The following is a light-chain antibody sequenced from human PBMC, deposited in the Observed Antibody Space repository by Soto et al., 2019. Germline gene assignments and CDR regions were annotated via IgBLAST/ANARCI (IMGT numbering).Light chain of an antibody. CDR2: WAA. J-gene: IGKJ2*01. Sequence: DIVMTQSPDSLAVSLGERATINCKSSQSVLYSSNNKNYLAWYQQKPGQPPKLLIYWAATRECGVPDRFSGSGSGTDFTLTNSSLQAEDVAVYDCQQYYSTPYTFGQGTKLEIK. V-gene: IGKV4-1*01. CDR1: QSVLYSSNNKNY. CDR3: QQYYSTPYT.